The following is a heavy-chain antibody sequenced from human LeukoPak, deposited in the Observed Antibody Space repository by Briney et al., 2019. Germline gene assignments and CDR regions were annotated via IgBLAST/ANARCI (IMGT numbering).Heavy chain of an antibody. Sequence: GASVKVSCKASGYTFTSYAMHWVRQAPGQRLEWMGWINAGIGNTKYSQKFQGRVTITRDTSASTAYMELSSLRSEDTAVYYCARAGPYYDSSGYPLNYFDYWGQGTLVTVSS. CDR2: INAGIGNT. V-gene: IGHV1-3*01. CDR3: ARAGPYYDSSGYPLNYFDY. J-gene: IGHJ4*02. CDR1: GYTFTSYA. D-gene: IGHD3-22*01.